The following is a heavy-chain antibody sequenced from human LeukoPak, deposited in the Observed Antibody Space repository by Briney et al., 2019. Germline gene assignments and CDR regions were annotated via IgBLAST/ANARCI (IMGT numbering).Heavy chain of an antibody. V-gene: IGHV3-33*01. CDR2: IWYDGSNK. CDR3: ARDRVTMVRGAANWFDP. CDR1: GFTFSSYG. J-gene: IGHJ5*02. Sequence: GGSLRLSCAASGFTFSSYGMHWVRQAPGKGLEWVAVIWYDGSNKYYADSVKGRFTISRDNSKNTLYLQMNSLRAEDTAVYYCARDRVTMVRGAANWFDPWGQGTLVTVSS. D-gene: IGHD3-10*01.